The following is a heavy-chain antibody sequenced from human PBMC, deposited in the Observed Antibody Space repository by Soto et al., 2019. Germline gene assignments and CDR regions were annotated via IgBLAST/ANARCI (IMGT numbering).Heavy chain of an antibody. CDR3: TRDRAGVLRYFDWLLFPPHDDAFDI. J-gene: IGHJ3*02. V-gene: IGHV3-49*03. D-gene: IGHD3-9*01. CDR1: GFTFGDYA. CDR2: IRSKAYGGTT. Sequence: GGSLRLSCTASGFTFGDYAMSWFRQAPGKGLEWVGFIRSKAYGGTTEYAASVKGRFTISRDDSKSIAYLQMNSLKTEDTAVYYCTRDRAGVLRYFDWLLFPPHDDAFDIWGQGTMVTVSS.